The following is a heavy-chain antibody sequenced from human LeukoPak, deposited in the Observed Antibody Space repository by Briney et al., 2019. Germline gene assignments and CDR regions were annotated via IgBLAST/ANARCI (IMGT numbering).Heavy chain of an antibody. Sequence: GGSLRLSCVASGFSFSDYTMTWVRQAPGKGLEWVSVIYSGGRTYYADSVKGRFTTSRDNSKNTLYLQMNSLRAEDTAVYYCARAPDGYEAFDIWGQGTMVTVSS. V-gene: IGHV3-66*01. CDR1: GFSFSDYT. J-gene: IGHJ3*02. CDR3: ARAPDGYEAFDI. D-gene: IGHD3-22*01. CDR2: IYSGGRT.